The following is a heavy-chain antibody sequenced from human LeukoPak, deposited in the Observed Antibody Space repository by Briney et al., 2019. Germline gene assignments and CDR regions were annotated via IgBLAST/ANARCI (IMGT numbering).Heavy chain of an antibody. CDR1: GFTFSSYG. Sequence: GGSLRLSCAASGFTFSSYGMHWVRQAPGKGLEWVAVISYDGSNKYYADSVKGRFTISRDNSKNTLYLQMNSLRAEDTAVYYCAKDASSSWFFDYWGRGTLVTVSS. CDR2: ISYDGSNK. D-gene: IGHD6-13*01. J-gene: IGHJ4*02. V-gene: IGHV3-30*18. CDR3: AKDASSSWFFDY.